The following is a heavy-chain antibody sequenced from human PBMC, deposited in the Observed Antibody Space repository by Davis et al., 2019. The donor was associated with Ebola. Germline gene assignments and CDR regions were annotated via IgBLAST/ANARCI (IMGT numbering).Heavy chain of an antibody. J-gene: IGHJ4*02. CDR2: ISSSSSYI. Sequence: GESLKISCAASGFTFSSYSMNWVRQAPGKGLEWVSSISSSSSYIYYADSVKGRFTISRDNAKNSLYLQMNSLRAEDTAVYYCARETIAVAGYWGQGTLVTASS. CDR3: ARETIAVAGY. V-gene: IGHV3-21*01. D-gene: IGHD6-19*01. CDR1: GFTFSSYS.